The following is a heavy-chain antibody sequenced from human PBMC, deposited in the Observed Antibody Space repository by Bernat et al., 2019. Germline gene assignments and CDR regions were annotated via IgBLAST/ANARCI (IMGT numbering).Heavy chain of an antibody. CDR2: IKQEGSEN. CDR1: GFIFSSYW. J-gene: IGHJ4*02. V-gene: IGHV3-7*02. D-gene: IGHD5-18*01. Sequence: EVQLVESGGGLVQPGGSLRLSCVASGFIFSSYWMSWVRQAPGKGLEWVANIKQEGSENNYLDSVKGRFTISRDNAKNSLFLQMNSLRAEDTAVYYCVGPIVYSYGRFYPDYWGQGTLVTVSS. CDR3: VGPIVYSYGRFYPDY.